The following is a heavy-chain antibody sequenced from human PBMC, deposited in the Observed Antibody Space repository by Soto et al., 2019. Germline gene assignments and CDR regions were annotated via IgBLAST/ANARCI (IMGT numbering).Heavy chain of an antibody. CDR3: VREDMSGTYYFDY. D-gene: IGHD3-3*01. CDR2: VYHTGLT. J-gene: IGHJ4*02. CDR1: GASVSSETHF. Sequence: PSETLSLTCRVSGASVSSETHFWTWIRQPPGKGLEWIGYVYHTGLTNSNPALTSRVTVSADRSKNQFSLTLRSVTAADTAVYYCVREDMSGTYYFDYWGPGIQVTVSS. V-gene: IGHV4-61*01.